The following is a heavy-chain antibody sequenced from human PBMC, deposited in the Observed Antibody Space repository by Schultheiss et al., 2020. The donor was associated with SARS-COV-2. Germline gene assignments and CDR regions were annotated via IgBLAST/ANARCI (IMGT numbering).Heavy chain of an antibody. CDR3: ARGRLTIFGVVSYYYYGMDV. Sequence: SETLSLTCTVSGGSISSGGYYWSWIRQHPGKGLEWIGYIYYSGSTNYNPSLKSRVTMSVDTSKNQFSLKLSSVTAADTAVYYCARGRLTIFGVVSYYYYGMDVWGQGTTVTVSS. J-gene: IGHJ6*02. V-gene: IGHV4-61*08. D-gene: IGHD3-3*01. CDR1: GGSISSGGYY. CDR2: IYYSGST.